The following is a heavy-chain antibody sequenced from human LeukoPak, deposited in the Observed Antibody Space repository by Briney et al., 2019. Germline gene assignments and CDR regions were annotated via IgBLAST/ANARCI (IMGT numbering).Heavy chain of an antibody. V-gene: IGHV1-8*03. CDR3: ARVSNYDFWSGGSNWFDP. Sequence: ASVKVSCKASGGTFSSYAINWVRQATGQGLEWMGWMNPNSGNTGYAQKFQGRVTITRNTSISTAYMELSSLRSEDTAVYYCARVSNYDFWSGGSNWFDPWGQGTLVTVSS. D-gene: IGHD3-3*01. J-gene: IGHJ5*02. CDR2: MNPNSGNT. CDR1: GGTFSSYA.